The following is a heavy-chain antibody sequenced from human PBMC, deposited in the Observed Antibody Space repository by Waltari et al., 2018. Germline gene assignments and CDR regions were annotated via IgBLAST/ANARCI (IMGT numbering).Heavy chain of an antibody. J-gene: IGHJ4*02. D-gene: IGHD1-26*01. V-gene: IGHV4-59*01. Sequence: QVQLQESGPGLVKPSETLSLTCTVSGGSISSYYWSWIRQPPGKGLEWIGYIYYSGHTNYHPSLKSRVTISVDTSKNQCSLKLSSVTAADTAVYYCARAPRGSYKYYFDYWGQGTLVTVSS. CDR3: ARAPRGSYKYYFDY. CDR2: IYYSGHT. CDR1: GGSISSYY.